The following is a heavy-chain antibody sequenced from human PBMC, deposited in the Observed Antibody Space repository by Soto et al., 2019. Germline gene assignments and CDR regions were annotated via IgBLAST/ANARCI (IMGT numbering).Heavy chain of an antibody. Sequence: QVQLVQSGAEVKKPGSSVKVSCKASGGTFSSYAISWVLQAPGQGLEWMGGIIPIFGTANYAQKFQGRVTITADESTSTAYMELISLRSADTAVYYFASQGGAGSSYYFDYWGQGTVGTVSS. J-gene: IGHJ4*02. CDR1: GGTFSSYA. V-gene: IGHV1-69*01. CDR2: IIPIFGTA. D-gene: IGHD3-10*01. CDR3: ASQGGAGSSYYFDY.